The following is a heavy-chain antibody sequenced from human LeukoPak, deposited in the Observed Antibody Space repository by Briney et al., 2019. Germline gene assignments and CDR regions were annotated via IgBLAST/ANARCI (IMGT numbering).Heavy chain of an antibody. CDR3: AKDYEVRGSGSYFY. CDR2: ISGSGGST. Sequence: GGSLRLSRAASGFTFSSYAMSWVRQAPGKGLEWVSAISGSGGSTYYADSVKGRFTISRDNSKNTLYLQMNSLRAEDTAVYYCAKDYEVRGSGSYFYWGQGTLVTVSS. D-gene: IGHD1-26*01. V-gene: IGHV3-23*01. CDR1: GFTFSSYA. J-gene: IGHJ4*02.